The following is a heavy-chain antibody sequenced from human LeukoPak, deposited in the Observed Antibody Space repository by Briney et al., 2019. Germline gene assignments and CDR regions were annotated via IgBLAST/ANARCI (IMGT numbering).Heavy chain of an antibody. Sequence: SETLSLTCAVYGGSFSGYYWSWIRRPPGKGLEWIGEINHSGSTNYNPSLKSRVTISVDTSKNQFSLKLSSVTAADTAVYYCATAPRRAMVSNYYYYYYMDVWGKGTTVTVSS. CDR2: INHSGST. D-gene: IGHD5-18*01. CDR3: ATAPRRAMVSNYYYYYYMDV. CDR1: GGSFSGYY. J-gene: IGHJ6*03. V-gene: IGHV4-34*01.